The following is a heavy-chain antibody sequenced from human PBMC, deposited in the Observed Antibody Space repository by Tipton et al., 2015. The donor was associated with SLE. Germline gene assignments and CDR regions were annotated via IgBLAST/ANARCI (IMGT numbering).Heavy chain of an antibody. CDR2: IYTSGST. CDR1: GGSISSYY. Sequence: TLSLTCTVSGGSISSYYWSWIRQPPGKGLEWIGYIYTSGSTYYNPSLKSRVTISIDTSENQFSLKLTSMTTADTAVYYCARHPHDLQYWSAWGQGSLVTVSA. D-gene: IGHD4-11*01. CDR3: ARHPHDLQYWSA. V-gene: IGHV4-59*08. J-gene: IGHJ4*02.